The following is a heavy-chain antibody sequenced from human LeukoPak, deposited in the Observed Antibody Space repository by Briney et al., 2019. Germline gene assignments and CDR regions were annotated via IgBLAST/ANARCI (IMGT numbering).Heavy chain of an antibody. CDR3: ATRRGSNYGYFS. CDR2: IYHSGNT. V-gene: IGHV4-30-2*01. Sequence: SSETLSLTCAVSGGSVSSGGYSWSWIRLPPGKGLEWIGYIYHSGNTYYSPSLKSRVTISLDRSKNQFSLKLGSVTAADTAVYYCATRRGSNYGYFSWGQGTLVTVSS. J-gene: IGHJ5*02. CDR1: GGSVSSGGYS. D-gene: IGHD5-18*01.